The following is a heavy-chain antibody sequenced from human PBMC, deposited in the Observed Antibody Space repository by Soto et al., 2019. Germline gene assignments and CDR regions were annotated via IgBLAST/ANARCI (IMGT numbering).Heavy chain of an antibody. Sequence: QVQLQESGPGLVKPSETLSLTCTVSGGSISSYYWSWIRQPAGKGLEWIGRIFSSGNTNYTPPLQIPVTLAVVTSENQLALTLSYVTAEDTAMYYCARATSDYCDYGYFDYWGQGPLVTVSS. J-gene: IGHJ4*02. CDR3: ARATSDYCDYGYFDY. V-gene: IGHV4-4*07. CDR1: GGSISSYY. CDR2: IFSSGNT. D-gene: IGHD4-17*01.